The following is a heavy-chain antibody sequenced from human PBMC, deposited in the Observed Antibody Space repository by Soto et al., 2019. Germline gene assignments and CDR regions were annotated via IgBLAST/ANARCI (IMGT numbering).Heavy chain of an antibody. CDR2: IYYSGST. CDR1: GGSISSYY. Sequence: SATLSLTCTVSGGSISSYYWSWIRQPPGKGLEWIGYIYYSGSTNYNPSLKSRVTISVDTSKNQFSLKLSSVTAADTAVYYCARQGLYSYGLDYWGQGTLVTVSS. V-gene: IGHV4-59*08. J-gene: IGHJ4*02. CDR3: ARQGLYSYGLDY. D-gene: IGHD5-18*01.